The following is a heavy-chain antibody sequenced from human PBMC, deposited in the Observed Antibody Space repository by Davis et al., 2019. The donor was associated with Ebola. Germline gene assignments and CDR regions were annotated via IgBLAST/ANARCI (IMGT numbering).Heavy chain of an antibody. V-gene: IGHV3-7*03. Sequence: GESLKISCAGSGFTFSSYWMNWVRQAPGKGLEWVANIKQDGSEKYYVDSVKGRFTISRDNAKNSLYLQMNSLRAEDTAVYYCATDRNWDFDYWGQGTLVTVSS. D-gene: IGHD7-27*01. J-gene: IGHJ4*02. CDR3: ATDRNWDFDY. CDR1: GFTFSSYW. CDR2: IKQDGSEK.